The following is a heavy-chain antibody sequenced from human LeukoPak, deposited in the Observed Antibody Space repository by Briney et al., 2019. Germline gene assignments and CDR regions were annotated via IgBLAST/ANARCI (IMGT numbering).Heavy chain of an antibody. CDR2: ISKDGSSK. CDR3: AKDLDCSGGTCHKAFDC. V-gene: IGHV3-30*18. D-gene: IGHD2-15*01. Sequence: RTGGSLRLSCVASGFTFNTYGMHWVRQAPGKGLEWVAGISKDGSSKDYADSVKGRFTNSRDNSKNTMYLQMNSLRVEDTAVYYCAKDLDCSGGTCHKAFDCWGQGTLVTVSS. CDR1: GFTFNTYG. J-gene: IGHJ4*02.